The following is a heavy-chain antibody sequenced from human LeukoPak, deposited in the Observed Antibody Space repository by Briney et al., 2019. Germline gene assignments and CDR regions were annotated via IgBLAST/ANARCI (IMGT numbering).Heavy chain of an antibody. Sequence: GRSLRLSRAASGFPFSSYSIHWVRQAPGKGLGWVAVISYVGSIKYSADSVKGRFTISRDNSKNTLLLQLNSLKAEDTAVYYCARDLGRSGIGVVIYWYFDLWGRGTLVTVSS. CDR3: ARDLGRSGIGVVIYWYFDL. CDR2: ISYVGSIK. J-gene: IGHJ2*01. D-gene: IGHD3-22*01. V-gene: IGHV3-30-3*01. CDR1: GFPFSSYS.